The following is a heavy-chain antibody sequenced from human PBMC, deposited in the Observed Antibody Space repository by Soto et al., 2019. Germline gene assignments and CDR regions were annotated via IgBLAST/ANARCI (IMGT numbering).Heavy chain of an antibody. J-gene: IGHJ6*02. CDR1: GYTFASYD. CDR2: MNPNSGNT. D-gene: IGHD2-2*01. Sequence: ASVKVSCKASGYTFASYDINWVRQATGQGLEWMGWMNPNSGNTGYAQKFQGRVTMTRNTSISTAYMELSSLRSEDTAVYYCARNGVVPAAMTAGYYYYGMDVWGQGTTVTVSS. CDR3: ARNGVVPAAMTAGYYYYGMDV. V-gene: IGHV1-8*01.